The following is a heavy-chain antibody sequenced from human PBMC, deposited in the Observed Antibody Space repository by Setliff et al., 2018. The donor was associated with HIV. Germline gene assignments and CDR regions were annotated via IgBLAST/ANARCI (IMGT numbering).Heavy chain of an antibody. D-gene: IGHD6-13*01. J-gene: IGHJ6*03. V-gene: IGHV4-34*01. CDR1: GGSFSGYC. CDR3: ARVSCSSWYSIPRFYFYSIDV. Sequence: PSETLSLTCAVYGGSFSGYCWTWIRQTPGRGLEWIGEIQHSGRTNNSPSFKSRVTTSVDTSKNHFSLKLSSVTAADTAVYYCARVSCSSWYSIPRFYFYSIDVWGNGTTVTVSS. CDR2: IQHSGRT.